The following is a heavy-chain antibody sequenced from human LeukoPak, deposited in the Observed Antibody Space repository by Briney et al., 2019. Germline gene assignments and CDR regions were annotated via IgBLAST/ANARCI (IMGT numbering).Heavy chain of an antibody. J-gene: IGHJ5*02. Sequence: GGSLRLSCAASKFSFSAYWMHWVRQAPGRGLVWVSRINSDGSRTNYADSVKGRFTISRDNAKNTLYLQMNSLRAEDTAVYYCAFLGDSSGRYGRGVNWFDPWGQGTLVTVSS. D-gene: IGHD6-19*01. V-gene: IGHV3-74*01. CDR2: INSDGSRT. CDR3: AFLGDSSGRYGRGVNWFDP. CDR1: KFSFSAYW.